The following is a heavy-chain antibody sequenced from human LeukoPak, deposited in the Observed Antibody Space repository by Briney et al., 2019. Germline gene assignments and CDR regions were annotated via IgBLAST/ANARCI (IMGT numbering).Heavy chain of an antibody. CDR2: INHSGST. V-gene: IGHV4-34*01. CDR1: GGSFSGYY. D-gene: IGHD2-2*01. CDR3: ARVRNIVEVPAATRAAHAFDP. J-gene: IGHJ5*02. Sequence: PSETLSPPCAVYGGSFSGYYWSWIRQPPGKGLEWIGEINHSGSTNYNPSLKSRVTISVDTSKNQFSLKLSSVTAADTAVYYCARVRNIVEVPAATRAAHAFDPWGQGPPVTVSS.